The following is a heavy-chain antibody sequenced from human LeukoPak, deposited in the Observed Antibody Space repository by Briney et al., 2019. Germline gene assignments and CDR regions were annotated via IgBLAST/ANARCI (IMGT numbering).Heavy chain of an antibody. Sequence: PGRSLRLSCAASGFTFSSYGMHWVRQAPGKGLEWVAVISYDGSNKYYADSVKGRFTISRDNSKNTLYLQMNSLRAEDTAVYYCAKDLAEILYYFDYWGQGTLVTVSS. D-gene: IGHD5-24*01. J-gene: IGHJ4*02. CDR3: AKDLAEILYYFDY. CDR1: GFTFSSYG. CDR2: ISYDGSNK. V-gene: IGHV3-30*18.